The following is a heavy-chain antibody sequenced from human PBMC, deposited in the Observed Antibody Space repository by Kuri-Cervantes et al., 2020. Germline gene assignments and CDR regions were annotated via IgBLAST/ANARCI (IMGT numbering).Heavy chain of an antibody. CDR2: ISGSGGST. CDR1: GFTFSSYA. J-gene: IGHJ4*02. V-gene: IGHV3-23*01. CDR3: ARSNIAAAGTNFDY. D-gene: IGHD6-13*01. Sequence: GESLKISCAASGFTFSSYAMSWVRQAPGKGLEWVSAISGSGGSTYYADSVKGRFTISRDNSKNTLYLQMNSLRAEDTAVYYCARSNIAAAGTNFDYWGQGTLVTVSS.